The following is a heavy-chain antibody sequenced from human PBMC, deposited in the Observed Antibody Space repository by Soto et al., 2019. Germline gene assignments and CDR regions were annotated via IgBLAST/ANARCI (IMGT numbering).Heavy chain of an antibody. CDR1: GYTLTSYG. CDR2: ISAYNGNT. V-gene: IGHV1-18*04. D-gene: IGHD3-22*01. CDR3: ARGWGYFDNSGFPYFYAMDV. Sequence: ASVKVSCKASGYTLTSYGISWVRQAPGQGLEWMGWISAYNGNTNYAQKLQGRVTMTTDTSTSTAYMELRSLRSDDTAVYHCARGWGYFDNSGFPYFYAMDVWGQGTTVTVSS. J-gene: IGHJ6*02.